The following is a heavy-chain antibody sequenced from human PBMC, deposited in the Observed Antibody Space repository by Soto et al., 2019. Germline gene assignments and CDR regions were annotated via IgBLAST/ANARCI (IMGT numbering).Heavy chain of an antibody. CDR1: GFTFDDYA. J-gene: IGHJ4*02. Sequence: EVRLVESGGGLVQPGRSLRLSCAASGFTFDDYAMHWVRQAPGKGLEWVSGISWNSGSIGYADSVKGRFTISRDNAKNSLYLQMNSLRAEDTALYYCAKAGGRAARAYYFDYWGQGTLVTVSS. CDR2: ISWNSGSI. CDR3: AKAGGRAARAYYFDY. D-gene: IGHD3-10*01. V-gene: IGHV3-9*01.